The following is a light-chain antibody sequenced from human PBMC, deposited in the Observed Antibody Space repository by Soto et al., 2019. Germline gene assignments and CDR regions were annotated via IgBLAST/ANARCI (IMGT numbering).Light chain of an antibody. CDR1: SSDIGGYNY. Sequence: QSALTQPASVSGSPGQAITISCTGTSSDIGGYNYVSWYQQHPGKAPKLMIYDVSNRPSGVSNRLSGSKSGNTASLTISGLLAEDEADYYCSSYTSSSTLLYVFGTGTKLTVL. V-gene: IGLV2-14*01. J-gene: IGLJ1*01. CDR3: SSYTSSSTLLYV. CDR2: DVS.